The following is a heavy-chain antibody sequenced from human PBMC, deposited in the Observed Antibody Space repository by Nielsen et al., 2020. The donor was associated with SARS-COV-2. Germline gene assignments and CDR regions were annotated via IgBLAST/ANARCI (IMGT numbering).Heavy chain of an antibody. CDR1: GFTFSSYS. Sequence: GESLKISCAASGFTFSSYSMNWVRQAPGKGLEWVSSISSSSSYIYYADSVKGRFTISRDNAKNSLYLQMNSLRAEDTAVYYCARSTSSGWRDAFDIWGQGTMVTVSS. V-gene: IGHV3-21*01. J-gene: IGHJ3*02. CDR3: ARSTSSGWRDAFDI. CDR2: ISSSSSYI. D-gene: IGHD6-19*01.